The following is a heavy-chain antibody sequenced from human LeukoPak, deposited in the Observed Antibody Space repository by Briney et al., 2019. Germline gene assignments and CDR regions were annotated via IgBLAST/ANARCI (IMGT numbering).Heavy chain of an antibody. CDR1: GFTFSTYA. CDR3: AQSYSSSRGSYFDY. Sequence: GGSLRLSCAASGFTFSTYAMRWVRQAPGKGLEWVSTISGIGVSTLYADSVKGRFTISRDNSKNTLYLQMNSLRAEDTAVYYCAQSYSSSRGSYFDYWGQGTLVTVSS. J-gene: IGHJ4*02. D-gene: IGHD6-6*01. CDR2: ISGIGVST. V-gene: IGHV3-23*01.